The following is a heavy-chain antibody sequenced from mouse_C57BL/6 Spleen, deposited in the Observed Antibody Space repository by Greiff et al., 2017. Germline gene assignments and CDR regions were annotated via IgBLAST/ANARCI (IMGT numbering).Heavy chain of an antibody. CDR3: ARHKNDGYFDV. D-gene: IGHD2-12*01. J-gene: IGHJ1*03. Sequence: EVQRVESGGDLVKPGGSLKLSCAASGFTFSSYGMSWVRQTPDKRLEWVATISSGGSYTYYPDSVKGRFTISRDNAKNTLYLQMSSLKSEATAMYYSARHKNDGYFDVWGTGTTVTVSS. CDR1: GFTFSSYG. V-gene: IGHV5-6*01. CDR2: ISSGGSYT.